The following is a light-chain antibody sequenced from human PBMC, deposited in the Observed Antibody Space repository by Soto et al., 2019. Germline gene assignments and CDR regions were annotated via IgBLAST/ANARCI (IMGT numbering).Light chain of an antibody. CDR1: QSVSSSY. Sequence: EIVLTQSPGTLSLSPGERATLSCRASQSVSSSYLAWYQQKPGQAPRLLIYGASSRATGIPDRFSGSGSGTDFTLTISRLEPEDFAVYSCQQYGSSLTFGQGTRPEIK. CDR3: QQYGSSLT. J-gene: IGKJ5*01. CDR2: GAS. V-gene: IGKV3-20*01.